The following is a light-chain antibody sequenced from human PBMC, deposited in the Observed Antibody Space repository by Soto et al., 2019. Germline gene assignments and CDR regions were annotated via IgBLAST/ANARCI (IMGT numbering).Light chain of an antibody. J-gene: IGLJ1*01. Sequence: QSVLTQPPSVSGAPGQRVTISCTGSSSNIGAGYDVHWYQQLPGTAPKLLIYGNSNRPSGVPDRFSGSKSVTSASRAITGLQAEDEADYYCQSYDSSLSGSYVFGTGTKLTVL. V-gene: IGLV1-40*01. CDR3: QSYDSSLSGSYV. CDR2: GNS. CDR1: SSNIGAGYD.